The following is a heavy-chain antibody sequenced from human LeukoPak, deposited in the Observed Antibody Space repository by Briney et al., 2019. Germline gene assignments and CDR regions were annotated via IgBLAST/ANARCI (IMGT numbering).Heavy chain of an antibody. Sequence: SETLSLTCTVSGGSISSYYWSWIRQLAGKGLEWIGRIYPSVGTNYNPSLKSRVTMSVDTSKNQFSLKLSSVTAADTAVYYCARVATAYYYDSSQAFDIWGQGTMVTVSS. CDR1: GGSISSYY. CDR2: IYPSVGT. CDR3: ARVATAYYYDSSQAFDI. D-gene: IGHD3-22*01. J-gene: IGHJ3*02. V-gene: IGHV4-4*07.